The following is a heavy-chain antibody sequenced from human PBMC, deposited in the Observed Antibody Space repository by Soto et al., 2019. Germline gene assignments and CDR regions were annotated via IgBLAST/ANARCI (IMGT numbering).Heavy chain of an antibody. V-gene: IGHV4-59*01. J-gene: IGHJ4*02. CDR1: GGSISSYY. CDR3: ARDTGFVDFDY. CDR2: VYYSGST. Sequence: SETLSLTCTVSGGSISSYYWSWIRQPPGKGLEWIGYVYYSGSTNYNPSLQSRVTISLDTSKSQFSLRLSSVTAADTAVYYCARDTGFVDFDYWGQGALVTVSS. D-gene: IGHD2-21*01.